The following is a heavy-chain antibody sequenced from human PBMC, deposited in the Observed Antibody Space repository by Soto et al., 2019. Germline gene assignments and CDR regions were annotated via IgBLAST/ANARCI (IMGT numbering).Heavy chain of an antibody. V-gene: IGHV4-4*02. CDR1: GGTFSSYAI. J-gene: IGHJ4*02. Sequence: QVQLVQSGAEVKKPGSSVKVSCKASGGTFSSYAISWVRQAPGQGLEWIGEIYHSGSTNYNPSLKSRVTISVDKSKNQFSLKLSSVTAADTAVYYCARGIPEERGWGQGTLVTVSS. CDR2: IYHSGST. D-gene: IGHD5-18*01. CDR3: ARGIPEERG.